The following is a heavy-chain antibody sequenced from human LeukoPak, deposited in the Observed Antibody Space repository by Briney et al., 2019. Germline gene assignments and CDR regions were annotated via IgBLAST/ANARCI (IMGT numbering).Heavy chain of an antibody. CDR1: GGSISGYY. V-gene: IGHV4-59*08. Sequence: SETLSLTCTVSGGSISGYYWSWIRQPPGKGLEWIGYISYSGTTNCNPSLRSRVTISVGTSKNQVSLTLSSVTAADTAVYYCARWECSSSWYNYWGQGTLVTVSS. D-gene: IGHD6-13*01. J-gene: IGHJ4*02. CDR2: ISYSGTT. CDR3: ARWECSSSWYNY.